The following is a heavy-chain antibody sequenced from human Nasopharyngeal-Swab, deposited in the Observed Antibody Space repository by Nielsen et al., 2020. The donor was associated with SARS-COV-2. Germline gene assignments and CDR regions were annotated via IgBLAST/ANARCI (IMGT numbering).Heavy chain of an antibody. V-gene: IGHV3-30*03. D-gene: IGHD6-19*01. CDR3: ARDSAVAGRGRVPGY. Sequence: SCAASGFTFSSYGMHWVRQAPGKGLEWVAVISYDGSNKYYADSVKGRFTISRDNSKNTLYLQMNSLRAEDTAVYYCARDSAVAGRGRVPGYWGQGTLVTVSS. J-gene: IGHJ4*02. CDR2: ISYDGSNK. CDR1: GFTFSSYG.